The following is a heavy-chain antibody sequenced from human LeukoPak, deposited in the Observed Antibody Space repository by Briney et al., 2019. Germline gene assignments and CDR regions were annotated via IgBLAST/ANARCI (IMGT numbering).Heavy chain of an antibody. CDR1: GFTFSSYG. J-gene: IGHJ4*02. CDR3: AKDVHSSGYYFGY. V-gene: IGHV3-23*01. D-gene: IGHD3-22*01. CDR2: IRVSGGRT. Sequence: PGGTLRLSCVASGFTFSSYGMSWVRQAPGKGLEWVSTIRVSGGRTYYADSVKGRFTISRDNSKNTLYLQMNSLRAEDTALYYCAKDVHSSGYYFGYWGQGTLVTVSS.